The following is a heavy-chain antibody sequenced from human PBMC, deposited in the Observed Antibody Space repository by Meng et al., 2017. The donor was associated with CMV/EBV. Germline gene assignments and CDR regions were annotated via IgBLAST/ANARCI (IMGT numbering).Heavy chain of an antibody. J-gene: IGHJ6*02. CDR2: IKQDGSEK. V-gene: IGHV3-7*01. D-gene: IGHD3-3*01. CDR3: ARDRRSGRGYYHDYYYGMDV. Sequence: GESLKISCAASGFTFSSYCMSWVRQAPGKGLEWVSNIKQDGSEKYYVDSVKGRFTISRDNAKNSLYLQMNSLRAEDTAVYYCARDRRSGRGYYHDYYYGMDVWGQGTTVTVSS. CDR1: GFTFSSYC.